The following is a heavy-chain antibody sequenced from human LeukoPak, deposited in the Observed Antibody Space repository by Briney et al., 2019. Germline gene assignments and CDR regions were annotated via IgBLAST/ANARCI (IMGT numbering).Heavy chain of an antibody. CDR3: ARNPTRRMVVVTARRGGWFDP. D-gene: IGHD2-21*02. Sequence: SETLSLTCTVSGGSISSYYWSWIRQPPGKGLEWIGYIYYSGSTNYNPSLKSRVTISVDTSKNQFSLKLSSVTAADTAVYYCARNPTRRMVVVTARRGGWFDPWGQGTPVTVSA. CDR1: GGSISSYY. CDR2: IYYSGST. V-gene: IGHV4-59*12. J-gene: IGHJ5*02.